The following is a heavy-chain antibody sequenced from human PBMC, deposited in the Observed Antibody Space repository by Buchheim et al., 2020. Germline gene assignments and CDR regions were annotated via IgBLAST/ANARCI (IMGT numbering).Heavy chain of an antibody. CDR1: GFTFSSYS. J-gene: IGHJ4*02. CDR2: ISSSSSTI. V-gene: IGHV3-48*01. Sequence: EVQLVESGGGLVQPGGSLRLSCAASGFTFSSYSMNWVRQAPGKGLEWVSYISSSSSTIYYADSVKGRFTISRDNATNPLYLPMNSLRAEDTAVYYCARDRFPGIEGYFDYWGQGTL. CDR3: ARDRFPGIEGYFDY. D-gene: IGHD1-26*01.